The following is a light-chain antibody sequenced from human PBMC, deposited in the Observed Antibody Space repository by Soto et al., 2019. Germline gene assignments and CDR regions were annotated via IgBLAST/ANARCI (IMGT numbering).Light chain of an antibody. CDR2: SNN. CDR3: AAWDDSLNGPL. Sequence: QSVLTQPTSASGTPGQRVTISCSGSSSNIGSNTVNWYQQLPGTAPTLLIYSNNQRPSGVPDQFSGSKSGTSASLAVNGPQSGDEADYYCAAWDDSLNGPLFGGGTQLTVL. CDR1: SSNIGSNT. V-gene: IGLV1-44*01. J-gene: IGLJ3*02.